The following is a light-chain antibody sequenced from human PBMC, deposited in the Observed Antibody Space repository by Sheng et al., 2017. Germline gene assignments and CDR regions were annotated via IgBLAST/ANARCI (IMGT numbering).Light chain of an antibody. CDR2: AAS. CDR1: QSISSY. Sequence: DIQMTQSPSSLSASVGDRVTITCRASQSISSYLNWYQQKPGKAPKLLIYAASSLQSGVPSRFSGSGSGTDFTLTISSLQPEDFATYYCQQSYSTPLTFGPRTKVGYQT. J-gene: IGKJ3*01. V-gene: IGKV1-39*01. CDR3: QQSYSTPLT.